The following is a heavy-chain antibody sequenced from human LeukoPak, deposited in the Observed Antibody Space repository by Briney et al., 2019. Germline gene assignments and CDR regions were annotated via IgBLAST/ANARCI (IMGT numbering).Heavy chain of an antibody. CDR1: GGSISSYY. CDR3: ARTELVWLFDY. V-gene: IGHV4-59*01. CDR2: IYYSGST. J-gene: IGHJ4*02. D-gene: IGHD1-14*01. Sequence: AETLSLTCTVSGGSISSYYWSWIRQPPGKGLEWIGYIYYSGSTNYNPSLKSRFTTSVDTSKNQFSLKLSSVTAADTAVYYCARTELVWLFDYWGQGALVTVSS.